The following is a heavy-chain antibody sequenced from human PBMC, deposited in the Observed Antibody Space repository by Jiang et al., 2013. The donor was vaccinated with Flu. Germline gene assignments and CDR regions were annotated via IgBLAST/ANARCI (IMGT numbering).Heavy chain of an antibody. CDR3: ARGGVPIAARPRLTHGMDV. V-gene: IGHV1-46*01. CDR2: INPSGGST. Sequence: VQLVESGAEVKKPGASVKVSCKASGYTFTSYYMHWVRQAPGQGLEWMGIINPSGGSTSYAQKFQGRVTMTRDTSTSTVYMELSSLRSEDTAVYYCARGGVPIAARPRLTHGMDVWGQGTTVTVSS. D-gene: IGHD6-6*01. CDR1: GYTFTSYY. J-gene: IGHJ6*02.